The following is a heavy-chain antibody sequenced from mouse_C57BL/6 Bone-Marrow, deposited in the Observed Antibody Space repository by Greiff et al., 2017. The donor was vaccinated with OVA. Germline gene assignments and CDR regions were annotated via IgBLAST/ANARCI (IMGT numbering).Heavy chain of an antibody. Sequence: QVQLQQSGPGLVQPSQSLSITCTVSGFSSTSYGVHWVRQSPGTGLEWLGVIWSGGSTDYTAAFISRLSISKDNAKSQVFFKMNSLQADDTAIYYCARGVGSSPNYFDYWGQGTTLTVSS. D-gene: IGHD1-1*01. CDR1: GFSSTSYG. J-gene: IGHJ2*01. CDR3: ARGVGSSPNYFDY. CDR2: IWSGGST. V-gene: IGHV2-2*01.